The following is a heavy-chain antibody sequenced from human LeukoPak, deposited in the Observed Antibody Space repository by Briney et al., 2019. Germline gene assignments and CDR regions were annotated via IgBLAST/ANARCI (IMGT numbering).Heavy chain of an antibody. CDR1: GFTFDDYA. CDR3: AKDIRSSSWYFDY. Sequence: GGSLRLSCAASGFTFDDYAMHWVRQAPEKGLEWVSGISWNSGNIGYADPVKGRFTISRDNAKNSLYLQMNSLRAEDTALYYCAKDIRSSSWYFDYWGQGTLVTVSS. CDR2: ISWNSGNI. J-gene: IGHJ4*02. D-gene: IGHD6-13*01. V-gene: IGHV3-9*01.